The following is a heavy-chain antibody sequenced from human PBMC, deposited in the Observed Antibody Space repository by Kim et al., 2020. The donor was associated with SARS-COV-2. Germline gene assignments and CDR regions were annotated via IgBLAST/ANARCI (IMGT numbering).Heavy chain of an antibody. Sequence: GGSLRLSCAASGFTFSTYGMHWVRQAPGKGLEWVAVISYDGSNKYYADSVKGRFTISREYSKNTLYLQMNSLRAEDTAVYYCAKDSAGIDYWGQGTLVTVSS. V-gene: IGHV3-30*18. J-gene: IGHJ4*02. CDR1: GFTFSTYG. D-gene: IGHD6-13*01. CDR3: AKDSAGIDY. CDR2: ISYDGSNK.